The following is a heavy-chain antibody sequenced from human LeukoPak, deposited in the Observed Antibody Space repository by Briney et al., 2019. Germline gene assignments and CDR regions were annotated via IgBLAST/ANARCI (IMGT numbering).Heavy chain of an antibody. CDR2: ISGSGGST. V-gene: IGHV3-23*01. CDR1: GFTFSSYA. D-gene: IGHD6-19*01. CDR3: ARGGTPGFSTGRIDY. Sequence: GGSLRLSCAASGFTFSSYAMSWVRQAPGKGLEWVSAISGSGGSTYYADSVKGRFTISRHDSQNTLFLQMNSLRAEDTAVYYCARGGTPGFSTGRIDYWGQGTLVTVSS. J-gene: IGHJ4*02.